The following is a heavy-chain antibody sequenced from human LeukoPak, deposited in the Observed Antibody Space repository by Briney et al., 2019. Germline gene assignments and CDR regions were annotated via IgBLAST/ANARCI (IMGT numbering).Heavy chain of an antibody. V-gene: IGHV3-21*01. CDR3: ARMPHYGDLNYSFDY. D-gene: IGHD4-17*01. J-gene: IGHJ4*02. CDR2: ISSSGSYM. Sequence: TGGSLRLSCTASGFAFTTYSMNWVRQAPGKGLEWVSSISSSGSYMYHADSVKGRFTISRDNAKNSPFLQMNSLRAEDTAVYYCARMPHYGDLNYSFDYWGQGTLVTVSS. CDR1: GFAFTTYS.